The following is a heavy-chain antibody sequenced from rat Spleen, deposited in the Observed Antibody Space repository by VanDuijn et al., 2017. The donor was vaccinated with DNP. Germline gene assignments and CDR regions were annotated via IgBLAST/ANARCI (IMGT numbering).Heavy chain of an antibody. D-gene: IGHD4-1*01. Sequence: EVQLVESGGDLVQPGRSLKLSCVVSGFIFNNYWMTWFRQVPGMGLEWVASITGRGGNTYYPDSVKGRFTISRDNAKKTLYLEMNSLRSEDTATYYCARHVLPLRVWDYWGQGVMVTVSS. V-gene: IGHV5-31*01. CDR3: ARHVLPLRVWDY. J-gene: IGHJ2*01. CDR2: ITGRGGNT. CDR1: GFIFNNYW.